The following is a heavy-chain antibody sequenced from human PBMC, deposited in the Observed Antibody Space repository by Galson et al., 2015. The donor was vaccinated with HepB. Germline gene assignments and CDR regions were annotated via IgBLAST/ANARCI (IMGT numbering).Heavy chain of an antibody. J-gene: IGHJ4*02. Sequence: PALVKPTQTLTLTCTFSGFSLSTSGVGVGWIRQPPGKALEWLALIYWDDDKRYSPSLKSRLTITKDNSKNQVVLTMTNMDPVDTATYYSAHRDMYYYVSSGSYFDYWGQGTLVTVSS. CDR3: AHRDMYYYVSSGSYFDY. CDR2: IYWDDDK. V-gene: IGHV2-5*02. D-gene: IGHD3-22*01. CDR1: GFSLSTSGVG.